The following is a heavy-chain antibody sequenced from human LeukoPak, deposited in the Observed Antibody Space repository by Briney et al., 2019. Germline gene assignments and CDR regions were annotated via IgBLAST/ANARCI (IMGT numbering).Heavy chain of an antibody. CDR3: ARDGTSIAIPPDAFDI. CDR2: IIPIFGTA. CDR1: GGTFSSYA. Sequence: SVKVSCKASGGTFSSYAISWVRQAPGQGLEWMGGIIPIFGTANYAQKFQGRVTITADESTSTAYMELSSLRSEDAAVYYCARDGTSIAIPPDAFDIWGQGTMVTVSS. D-gene: IGHD6-6*01. V-gene: IGHV1-69*13. J-gene: IGHJ3*02.